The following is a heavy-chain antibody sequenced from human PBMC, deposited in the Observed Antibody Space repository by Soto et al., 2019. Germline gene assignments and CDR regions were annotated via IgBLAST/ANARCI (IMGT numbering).Heavy chain of an antibody. CDR2: ISAAGDP. CDR3: ARTDRDFYGLDV. V-gene: IGHV3-13*05. J-gene: IGHJ6*02. Sequence: EVQLVESGGGLVQPGGSLRLSCEASGFTFRNYDMHWVRQGTGKGLEWVSGISAAGDPDYADSVEGRFTISRENAQNSFFLQMNSLRVGDTAVYYCARTDRDFYGLDVGGQGTTVIVYS. CDR1: GFTFRNYD.